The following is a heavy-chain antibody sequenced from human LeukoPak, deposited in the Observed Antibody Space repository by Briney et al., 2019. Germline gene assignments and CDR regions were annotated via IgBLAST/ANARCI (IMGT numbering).Heavy chain of an antibody. CDR2: ISGSGDNA. CDR3: AKGSYYDSSGSFYFDY. CDR1: GFTFSSYS. Sequence: GGSLRLSCAASGFTFSSYSMSWVRQAPGKGLEWVSGISGSGDNAYYADSVKGRFTISRDNSKNTLYVQVNSLGTEDTAAYYCAKGSYYDSSGSFYFDYWGQGTLVTVSS. V-gene: IGHV3-23*01. D-gene: IGHD3-22*01. J-gene: IGHJ4*02.